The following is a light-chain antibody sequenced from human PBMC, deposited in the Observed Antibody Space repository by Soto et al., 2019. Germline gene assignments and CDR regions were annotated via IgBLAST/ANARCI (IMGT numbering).Light chain of an antibody. CDR3: CSYAGRINWV. CDR1: SSDVGSYNL. J-gene: IGLJ3*02. Sequence: QSVLTQPASVSGSPGQSITISCTGTSSDVGSYNLVSWFQQHPGEAPKLIIYEVSDRPSGVSNRFSGSKSGNTASLTISGLQGSDEADYYCCSYAGRINWVFGGGTKLT. V-gene: IGLV2-23*02. CDR2: EVS.